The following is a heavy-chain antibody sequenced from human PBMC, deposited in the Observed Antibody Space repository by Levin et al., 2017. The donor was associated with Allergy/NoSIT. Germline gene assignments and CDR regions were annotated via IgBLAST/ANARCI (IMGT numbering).Heavy chain of an antibody. D-gene: IGHD5-18*01. J-gene: IGHJ4*02. CDR3: ARVAGYSYGYYVDY. CDR2: IYLSGST. V-gene: IGHV4-30-2*01. CDR1: CGSIRSGGYS. Sequence: SPTLSLPCAVSCGSIRSGGYSWSWIRQPPGKGLEWIGNIYLSGSTNDNPSLKSRVTMSVDRSKNQFSLKLSYVTAADTAVYYCARVAGYSYGYYVDYWGQGTLVTVSS.